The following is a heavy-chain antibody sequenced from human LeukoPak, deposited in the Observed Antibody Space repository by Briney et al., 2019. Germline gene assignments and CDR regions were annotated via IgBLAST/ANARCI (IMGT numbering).Heavy chain of an antibody. D-gene: IGHD2-15*01. Sequence: SETLSLTCAVSGGSISSGGYSWRWIRQPPGKGLEWIGYIYHSGSTYYNPSLKSRITITVDRSKNQFSLKLSSVTAADTAVYYCAGGGFYAFDIWGQGTMVTVSS. CDR3: AGGGFYAFDI. J-gene: IGHJ3*02. V-gene: IGHV4-30-2*01. CDR2: IYHSGST. CDR1: GGSISSGGYS.